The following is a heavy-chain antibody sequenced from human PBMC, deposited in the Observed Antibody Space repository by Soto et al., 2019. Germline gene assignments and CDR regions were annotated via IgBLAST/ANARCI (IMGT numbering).Heavy chain of an antibody. D-gene: IGHD1-1*01. CDR3: ERNRKLQRAFDI. V-gene: IGHV3-21*01. J-gene: IGHJ3*02. Sequence: GKGLEWVSSISSSSSYIYYEDSVKGRFTISRDNAKNSLYLQMNSLRAEDTAVYYCERNRKLQRAFDIWGKGTMVTV. CDR2: ISSSSSYI.